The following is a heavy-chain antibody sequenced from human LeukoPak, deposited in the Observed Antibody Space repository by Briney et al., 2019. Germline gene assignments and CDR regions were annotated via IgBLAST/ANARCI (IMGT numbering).Heavy chain of an antibody. V-gene: IGHV3-21*01. Sequence: GGSLRLSCAASGVSFSTYGMIWVGQAPGKGLEWVSSIINCGAYILHPHSLNRRFTLSRDNAHNSLYLQLNTLRAEDTAVYYCAKDRSCSLHYCIAVWGQGTTVTVSS. CDR3: AKDRSCSLHYCIAV. J-gene: IGHJ6*02. CDR2: IINCGAYI. CDR1: GVSFSTYG. D-gene: IGHD6-13*01.